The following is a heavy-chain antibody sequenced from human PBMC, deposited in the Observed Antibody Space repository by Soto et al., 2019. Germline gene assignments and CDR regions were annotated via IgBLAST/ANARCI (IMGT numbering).Heavy chain of an antibody. CDR2: IWYDGSNK. D-gene: IGHD3-9*01. CDR3: ARAAGLNILTVYIYYYYCMDV. Sequence: HPGGCLRLSCAASGFTFSSYGMHWVRQAPGKGLEWAAVIWYDGSNKYYADSVKGRFTISRDNSKNTLYLQMSSLRAEDTAVYYCARAAGLNILTVYIYYYYCMDVWGQGTLVTVYS. J-gene: IGHJ6*02. CDR1: GFTFSSYG. V-gene: IGHV3-33*01.